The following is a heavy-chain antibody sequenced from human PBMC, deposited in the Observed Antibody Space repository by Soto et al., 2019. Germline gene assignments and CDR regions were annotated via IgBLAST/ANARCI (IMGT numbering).Heavy chain of an antibody. CDR1: GGTFSSYT. CDR3: ASLMSSGYYYGMDV. J-gene: IGHJ6*02. D-gene: IGHD3-10*01. CDR2: IIPILGIA. Sequence: GASVKVSCKASGGTFSSYTISWVRQAPGQGLEWMGRIIPILGIANYAQKFQGRVTITADKSTSTAYMELSSLRSEDTAVYYCASLMSSGYYYGMDVWGQGSTVTSP. V-gene: IGHV1-69*02.